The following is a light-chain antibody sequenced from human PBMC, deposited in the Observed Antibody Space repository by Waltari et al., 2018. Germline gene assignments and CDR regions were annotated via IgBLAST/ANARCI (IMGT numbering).Light chain of an antibody. CDR3: QSFDSSLSASV. CDR1: CSNFGAGYD. J-gene: IGLJ3*02. V-gene: IGLV1-40*01. CDR2: GNT. Sequence: QPVLTQPPSMSGAPGQKVTIPCTGGCSNFGAGYDVQWYQQFPGTAPKLLIFGNTNRPAGVPGRFSGSRSGTSASLAIAGLQSEDEAVYYCQSFDSSLSASVFGIGTKLTVL.